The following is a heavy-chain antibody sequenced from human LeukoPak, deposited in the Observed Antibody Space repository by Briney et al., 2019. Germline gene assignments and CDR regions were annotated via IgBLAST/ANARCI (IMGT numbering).Heavy chain of an antibody. CDR1: GFTFSSYE. CDR2: ISSSGSTI. J-gene: IGHJ4*02. D-gene: IGHD1-20*01. CDR3: ARLFNWNGLY. Sequence: PGGSLRLSCAASGFTFSSYERKWVRQAPGKGLEWVSYISSSGSTIYYADSVKGRFTISRDNAKNSLYLQMNSLRAEDTAVYYCARLFNWNGLYWGQGTLVTVSS. V-gene: IGHV3-48*03.